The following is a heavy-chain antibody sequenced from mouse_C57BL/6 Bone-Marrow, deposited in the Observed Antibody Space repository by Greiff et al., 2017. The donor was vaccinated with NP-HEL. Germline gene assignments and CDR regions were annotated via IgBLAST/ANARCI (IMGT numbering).Heavy chain of an antibody. CDR1: GYNFTEYT. CDR3: ARHEVYGNYVDY. CDR2: FYPGSGSI. Sequence: QVQLQQSGAELVKPGASVKLSCKASGYNFTEYTIHWVKQRSGQGLEWIGWFYPGSGSIKYNENFKDKATLTADKSSSTVYMGLSSLTSEDSAVYFCARHEVYGNYVDYWGQGTSVTVSS. D-gene: IGHD2-1*01. V-gene: IGHV1-62-2*01. J-gene: IGHJ4*01.